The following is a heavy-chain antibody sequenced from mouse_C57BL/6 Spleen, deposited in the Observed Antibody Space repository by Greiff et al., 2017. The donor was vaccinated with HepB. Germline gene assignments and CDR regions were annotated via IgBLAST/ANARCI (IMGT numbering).Heavy chain of an antibody. J-gene: IGHJ4*01. D-gene: IGHD2-1*01. CDR2: IYPGSGNT. CDR1: GYTFTDYY. V-gene: IGHV1-76*01. Sequence: VKLMESGAELVRPGASVKLSCKASGYTFTDYYINWVKQRPGQGLEWIARIYPGSGNTYYNEKFKGKATLTAEKSSSTAYMQLSSLTSEDSAVYFSARGGNYEDAMDYWGQGTSVTVSS. CDR3: ARGGNYEDAMDY.